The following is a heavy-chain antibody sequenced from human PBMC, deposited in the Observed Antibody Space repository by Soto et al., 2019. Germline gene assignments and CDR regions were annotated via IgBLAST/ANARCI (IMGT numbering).Heavy chain of an antibody. Sequence: GASVKVSCKASGGTFSSYAISWVRQAPGQGLEWMGGIIPIFGTANYAQKFQGRVTITADKSTSTAYMELSSLRSEDTAVYYCARVGQSYYYYYGMDVWGQGTTVTVSS. J-gene: IGHJ6*02. CDR2: IIPIFGTA. CDR1: GGTFSSYA. CDR3: ARVGQSYYYYYGMDV. V-gene: IGHV1-69*06.